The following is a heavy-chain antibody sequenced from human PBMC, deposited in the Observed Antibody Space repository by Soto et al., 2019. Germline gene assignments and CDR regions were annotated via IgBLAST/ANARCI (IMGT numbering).Heavy chain of an antibody. D-gene: IGHD5-12*01. CDR3: ATGNEGYSGPQNWFDP. J-gene: IGHJ5*02. Sequence: QVQLVQSGAEVKKPGSSVKVSRKASGGTFSSYAISWVRQAPGQGLEWMGGIIPIFGTANYAQKFQGRVTITADESTSTAYMELSSLRSEDTAVYYCATGNEGYSGPQNWFDPWGQGTLVTVSS. CDR2: IIPIFGTA. CDR1: GGTFSSYA. V-gene: IGHV1-69*01.